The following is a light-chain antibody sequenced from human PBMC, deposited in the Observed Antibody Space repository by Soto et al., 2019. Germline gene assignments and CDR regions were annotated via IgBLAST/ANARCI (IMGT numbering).Light chain of an antibody. CDR2: LDSDGSH. J-gene: IGLJ2*01. CDR3: QTWATGIVV. CDR1: SGHSTYA. V-gene: IGLV4-69*01. Sequence: QPVLTQSPSASASLGASVRLTCTLSSGHSTYAIAWHQHHPEKGPRYLMKLDSDGSHSKGDGIPDRFSGSSSGAERYLTISSLQSEDEADYYCQTWATGIVVFGGGTQLTVL.